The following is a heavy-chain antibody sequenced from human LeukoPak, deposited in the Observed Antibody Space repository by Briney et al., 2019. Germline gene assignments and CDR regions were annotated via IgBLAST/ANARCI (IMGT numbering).Heavy chain of an antibody. CDR1: GFTFSSYA. J-gene: IGHJ4*02. V-gene: IGHV3-23*01. D-gene: IGHD6-13*01. CDR3: AKNFRQQLIRRYFDY. Sequence: GGSLRLSCAASGFTFSSYAMSWVRQAPGKGLEWVSSISGSGITTYYADSVKGRFPISRDNSKNTLYLQMNSLRAEDTAIYYCAKNFRQQLIRRYFDYWGQGTLVTVSS. CDR2: ISGSGITT.